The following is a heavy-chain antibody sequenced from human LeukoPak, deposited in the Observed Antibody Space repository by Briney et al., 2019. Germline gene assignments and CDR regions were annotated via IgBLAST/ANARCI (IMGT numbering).Heavy chain of an antibody. CDR1: GGSFSGYY. V-gene: IGHV4-34*01. CDR3: ARNYCTNGVCRDY. D-gene: IGHD2-8*01. CDR2: INHSGST. Sequence: TSETLSLTCAVYGGSFSGYYWSWIRQPPGKGLEWIGEINHSGSTNYNPSLKSRVTTSVDTSKNQFSLKLSSVTAADTAVYYCARNYCTNGVCRDYWGQGTLVTVSS. J-gene: IGHJ4*02.